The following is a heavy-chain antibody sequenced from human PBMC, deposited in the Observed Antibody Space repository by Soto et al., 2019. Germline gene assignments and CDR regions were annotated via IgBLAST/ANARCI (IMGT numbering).Heavy chain of an antibody. CDR1: GGSFSGYY. CDR2: INHSEST. J-gene: IGHJ5*02. Sequence: SETLSLTCAVYGGSFSGYYWSWIRQPPGKGLERIREINHSESTNYNPSLKSRVTISVDTSKNQFSLKLSSVTAADTAVYYCAIKPLGYCSGGSCYSNNWFDPWGQGTLVTSPQ. CDR3: AIKPLGYCSGGSCYSNNWFDP. V-gene: IGHV4-34*01. D-gene: IGHD2-15*01.